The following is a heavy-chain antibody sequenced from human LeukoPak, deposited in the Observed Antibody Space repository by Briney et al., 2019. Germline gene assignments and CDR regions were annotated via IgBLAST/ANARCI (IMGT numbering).Heavy chain of an antibody. V-gene: IGHV4-39*07. CDR1: GGSIDNIFYY. D-gene: IGHD4-17*01. J-gene: IGHJ4*02. Sequence: SETLSLTCIVSGGSIDNIFYYWGWIRQPPGKGLEWIGSVYYSGTTYYNPSLKSRVTISVDTSKNQFSLKLSSVTAADTAVYYCARSSDDYGDYVDYWGQGTLVTVSS. CDR3: ARSSDDYGDYVDY. CDR2: VYYSGTT.